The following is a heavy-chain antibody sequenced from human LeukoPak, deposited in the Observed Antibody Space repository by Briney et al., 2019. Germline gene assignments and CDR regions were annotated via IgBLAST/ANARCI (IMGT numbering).Heavy chain of an antibody. V-gene: IGHV4-31*03. J-gene: IGHJ4*02. CDR3: ARLIKYRGVARNFDY. Sequence: SETLSLTCTVSGGSISSGGYYWSWIRQHPGKGLEWIGYIYYSGSTYYNPSLKSRVTISVDTSKNQFSLKLSSVTAADTAVYYCARLIKYRGVARNFDYWGQGTLVTVSS. CDR2: IYYSGST. CDR1: GGSISSGGYY. D-gene: IGHD2-2*01.